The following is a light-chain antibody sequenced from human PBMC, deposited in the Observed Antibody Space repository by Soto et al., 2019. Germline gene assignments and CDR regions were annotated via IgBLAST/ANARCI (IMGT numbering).Light chain of an antibody. J-gene: IGKJ1*01. Sequence: DIQMTQSPSTLSASVGDRVTITCRASQSINSWLAWYQQKPGKAPKLLIYKASTLESGVPSRFSGSGSGTEFTLTINSLQPDDFATYYCQQYQTFSGTFGQGTKVEIK. V-gene: IGKV1-5*03. CDR2: KAS. CDR3: QQYQTFSGT. CDR1: QSINSW.